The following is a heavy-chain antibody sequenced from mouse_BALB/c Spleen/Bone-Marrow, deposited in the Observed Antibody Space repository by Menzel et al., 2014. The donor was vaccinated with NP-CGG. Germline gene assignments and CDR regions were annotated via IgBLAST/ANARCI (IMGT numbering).Heavy chain of an antibody. CDR3: VRGDDYDAWFTY. CDR1: GFTFNTNA. CDR2: IRSKNNNYAT. D-gene: IGHD2-4*01. Sequence: DVKLVESGGGLVQPKGSLKLSCAASGFTFNTNAMNWVRQAPGKGLEWVARIRSKNNNYATYYADSVKDRFTISRDDSQSMLYLQMNNLKTEDTAMYYCVRGDDYDAWFTYWGQGTLVTVSA. J-gene: IGHJ3*01. V-gene: IGHV10S3*01.